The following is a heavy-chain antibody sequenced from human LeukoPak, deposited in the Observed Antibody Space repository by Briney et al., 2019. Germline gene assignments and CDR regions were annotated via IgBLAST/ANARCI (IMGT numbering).Heavy chain of an antibody. CDR2: IQYDGSTK. D-gene: IGHD1-20*01. CDR1: GFTFSSYA. Sequence: GGSLRLSCAASGFTFSSYAMHWVRQAPGKGLEWVAVIQYDGSTKWYADSVKGRFTISRDNSQNTLYQQMNSLRVDDSSVYHCARDITGSYSTDYWGQGTLVTVSS. V-gene: IGHV3-30-3*01. CDR3: ARDITGSYSTDY. J-gene: IGHJ4*02.